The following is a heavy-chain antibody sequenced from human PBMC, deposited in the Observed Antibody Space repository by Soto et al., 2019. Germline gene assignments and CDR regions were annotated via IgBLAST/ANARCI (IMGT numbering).Heavy chain of an antibody. J-gene: IGHJ5*02. CDR1: GFTFNSYS. CDR2: VSSCSTTK. CDR3: ARPSSGWESWCDP. V-gene: IGHV3-48*02. D-gene: IGHD6-19*01. Sequence: EVQLVESGGGLVQPGGSLRLSCAASGFTFNSYSMNGVRQSPGKGLEWVSYVSSCSTTKYYTVSVKGRFTIARDNAKNSRYRQMNSLRDDATAVYYCARPSSGWESWCDPWGKGTLVTVSS.